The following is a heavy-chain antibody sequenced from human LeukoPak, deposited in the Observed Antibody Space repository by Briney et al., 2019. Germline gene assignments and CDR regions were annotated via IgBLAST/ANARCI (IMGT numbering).Heavy chain of an antibody. CDR1: GFTFSGSA. V-gene: IGHV3-73*01. D-gene: IGHD1-26*01. CDR2: IRSKANSYAT. Sequence: GGSLRLSCAASGFTFSGSAMHWVRQASGKGLEGVGRIRSKANSYATAYGASVKGRFTISRDDSKNTAYLQMNSLKTEDTAVYYCTRRASQIASGSYYYWGQGTLVTVSS. J-gene: IGHJ4*02. CDR3: TRRASQIASGSYYY.